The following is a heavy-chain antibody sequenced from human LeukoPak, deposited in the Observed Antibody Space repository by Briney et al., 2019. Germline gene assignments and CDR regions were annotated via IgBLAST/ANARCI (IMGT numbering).Heavy chain of an antibody. D-gene: IGHD2-21*02. CDR1: GDSISSYY. J-gene: IGHJ4*02. CDR3: ARETRCGGDCYSYFDY. Sequence: SETLSLTCTVSGDSISSYYWSWIRQPPGKGLEWIGRIYTSGTTNYNPSLKSRVTMSVDTSKNQCSLKLSSVTAADTAVYYCARETRCGGDCYSYFDYWGQGTVVTVSS. V-gene: IGHV4-4*07. CDR2: IYTSGTT.